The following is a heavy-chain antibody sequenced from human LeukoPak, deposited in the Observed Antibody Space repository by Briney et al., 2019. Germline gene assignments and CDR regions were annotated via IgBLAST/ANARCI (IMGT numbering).Heavy chain of an antibody. CDR2: ISASGSS. Sequence: SETLSLTCSVSGGSVSSYYWSWIRQPAGKGLEWIGRISASGSSNYNPSLRSRVIMSVDTPKNQFSLNLSSVTAADTAVYYCATEGGGPRWLDPWGQGTLVTVSS. CDR1: GGSVSSYY. J-gene: IGHJ5*02. CDR3: ATEGGGPRWLDP. D-gene: IGHD6-25*01. V-gene: IGHV4-4*07.